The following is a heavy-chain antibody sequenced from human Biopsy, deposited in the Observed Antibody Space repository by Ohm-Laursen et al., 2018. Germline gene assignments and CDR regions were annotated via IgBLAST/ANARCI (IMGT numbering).Heavy chain of an antibody. V-gene: IGHV4-59*02. J-gene: IGHJ4*02. D-gene: IGHD1-26*01. CDR2: FRFEDRT. Sequence: SETLSLTCTVSGDSVSNNFWTWIRQPPGKGLEWIGYFRFEDRTSYNSSLKSRVTISADTSKNQFSLRLSSVTAADTAVYYCALGGGSYVNFDYWGQGTLVTVSS. CDR3: ALGGGSYVNFDY. CDR1: GDSVSNNF.